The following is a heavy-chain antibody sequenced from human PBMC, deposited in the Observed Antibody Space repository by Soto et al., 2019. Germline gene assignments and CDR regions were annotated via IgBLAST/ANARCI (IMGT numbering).Heavy chain of an antibody. CDR3: ARQLRLHCSITSCFVDY. V-gene: IGHV1-46*01. J-gene: IGHJ4*02. CDR1: GYTFTSYY. D-gene: IGHD2-2*01. CDR2: INPSGGST. Sequence: ASVKVSCKASGYTFTSYYMHWVRQAPGQGLEWMGIINPSGGSTSYYNPSLKSRLTISVDTSRNQFSLRLSSVTAADTAVYYCARQLRLHCSITSCFVDYWGQGTLVTVSS.